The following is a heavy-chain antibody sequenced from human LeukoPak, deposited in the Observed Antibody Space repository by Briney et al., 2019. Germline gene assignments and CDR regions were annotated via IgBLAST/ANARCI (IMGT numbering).Heavy chain of an antibody. CDR2: IDDSGRT. CDR1: GGSISSYY. J-gene: IGHJ4*02. CDR3: AGHGGAYSFDY. V-gene: IGHV4-59*08. D-gene: IGHD2-21*01. Sequence: PSETLSLTCTVSGGSISSYYWSWIRQPPGKGLEWIGFIDDSGRTNYNPSLKSRVTISVATSKNQFSLKLISESAADTAVYYCAGHGGAYSFDYWGQGTLVTVSS.